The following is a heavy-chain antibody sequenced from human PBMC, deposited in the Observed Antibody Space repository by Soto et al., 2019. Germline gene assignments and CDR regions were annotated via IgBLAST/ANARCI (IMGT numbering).Heavy chain of an antibody. CDR1: GYTFTSYA. V-gene: IGHV1-3*05. CDR3: ARSIVVVTALDY. J-gene: IGHJ4*02. CDR2: INAGNGNT. D-gene: IGHD2-21*02. Sequence: QVQLVQSGAEEKKPGASVKVSCKASGYTFTSYAMHWVRQAPGQRLEWMGWINAGNGNTEYSQKFQGRVTITRDTSASTASMELSSLRSEDTAVYYCARSIVVVTALDYWGQGTLVTVSS.